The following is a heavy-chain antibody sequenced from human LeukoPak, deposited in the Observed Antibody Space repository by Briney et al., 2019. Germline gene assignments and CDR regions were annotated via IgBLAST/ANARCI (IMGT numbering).Heavy chain of an antibody. CDR1: GFTFSSYE. V-gene: IGHV3-48*03. J-gene: IGHJ4*02. CDR2: ISSGGSTI. D-gene: IGHD5-18*01. Sequence: GGSLRLSCAASGFTFSSYEMNWVRQAPGKGLEWVSYISSGGSTIYYADSVKGRFTISRDNAKNSLYLQMNSLRAEDTAVYYCAKLGGYGYSYGDYFDYWGQGTLVTVSS. CDR3: AKLGGYGYSYGDYFDY.